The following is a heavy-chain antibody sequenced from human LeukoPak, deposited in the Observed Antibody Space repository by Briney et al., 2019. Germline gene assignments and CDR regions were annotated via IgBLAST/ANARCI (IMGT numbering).Heavy chain of an antibody. Sequence: ASVKVSCKASGYTFTSYYMHWVRQAPGQGLEWMGIINPSGGSTSYAQKFQGRVTMTRDTSTSTAYMELSSLRSEDTAVYYCATGRITIFGVVIIRDQNFDYWGQGTLVTVSS. V-gene: IGHV1-46*01. D-gene: IGHD3-3*01. CDR3: ATGRITIFGVVIIRDQNFDY. CDR2: INPSGGST. J-gene: IGHJ4*02. CDR1: GYTFTSYY.